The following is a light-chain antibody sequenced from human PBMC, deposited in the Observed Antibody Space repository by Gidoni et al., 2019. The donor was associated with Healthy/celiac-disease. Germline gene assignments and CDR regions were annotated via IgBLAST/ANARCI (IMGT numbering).Light chain of an antibody. CDR2: AAS. CDR1: QSISSY. CDR3: QQSYSTPLT. V-gene: IGKV1-39*01. J-gene: IGKJ4*01. Sequence: DILMTQYPSSLSASVGDRVTITCRASQSISSYLHWYQQKPGKAPKLLIYAASSLQSGVPPRFSGSGSGTDFTLTISSLQPEDFATYYCQQSYSTPLTFGGGTKVEIK.